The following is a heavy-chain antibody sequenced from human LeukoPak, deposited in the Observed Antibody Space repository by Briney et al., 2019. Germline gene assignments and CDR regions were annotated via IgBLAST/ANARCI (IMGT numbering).Heavy chain of an antibody. CDR3: ARHEYSSSSCMDV. Sequence: NPSETLSLTCTVSGGSISSSSYYWSWIRQPPGKGLEWIGYIYYSGSTNYNPSLKSRVTISVDTSKNQFSLKLSSVTAADTAVYYCARHEYSSSSCMDVWGQGTTVTVSS. J-gene: IGHJ6*02. CDR2: IYYSGST. V-gene: IGHV4-61*05. CDR1: GGSISSSSYY. D-gene: IGHD6-6*01.